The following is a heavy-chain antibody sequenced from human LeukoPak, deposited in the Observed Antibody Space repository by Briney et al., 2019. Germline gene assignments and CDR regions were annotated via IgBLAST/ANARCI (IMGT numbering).Heavy chain of an antibody. CDR1: GYTFTSYD. CDR2: MNPNSGNT. D-gene: IGHD4-17*01. V-gene: IGHV1-8*01. CDR3: ARMYGDRHNTYRDY. Sequence: ASVKVSCXASGYTFTSYDINWVRQATGQGLEWMGWMNPNSGNTGYAQKFQGRVTMTRNTSISTAYMELSSLRSEDTAVYYCARMYGDRHNTYRDYWGQGTLVTVSS. J-gene: IGHJ4*02.